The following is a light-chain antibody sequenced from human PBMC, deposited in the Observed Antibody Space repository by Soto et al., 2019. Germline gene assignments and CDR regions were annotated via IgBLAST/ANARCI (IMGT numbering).Light chain of an antibody. Sequence: QSVLTQPPSVSGAPGQRVTISCTGSSSNIGAGYDVHWYQQFPGTGPKLLIYANNIRPSGVPDRFSGSNSGTSASLAITGLQAEDEADYYCQSHDNNRGGWVFGGGTKLTVL. CDR1: SSNIGAGYD. J-gene: IGLJ3*02. CDR2: ANN. CDR3: QSHDNNRGGWV. V-gene: IGLV1-40*01.